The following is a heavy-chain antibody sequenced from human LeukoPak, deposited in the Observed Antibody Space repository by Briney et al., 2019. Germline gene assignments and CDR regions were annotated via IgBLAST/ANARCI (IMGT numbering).Heavy chain of an antibody. D-gene: IGHD2-15*01. CDR3: ARAPAGCGGTCSFDY. CDR1: GASMSNSF. Sequence: SETLSLTCTVSGASMSNSFWSWIRQPAGKGLEWIGRIYSSGRTNYDPSLKSRVTLSIDTSNNQFSLKLTSVTAADTALYYCARAPAGCGGTCSFDYWGQGTLVTVSS. V-gene: IGHV4-4*07. J-gene: IGHJ4*02. CDR2: IYSSGRT.